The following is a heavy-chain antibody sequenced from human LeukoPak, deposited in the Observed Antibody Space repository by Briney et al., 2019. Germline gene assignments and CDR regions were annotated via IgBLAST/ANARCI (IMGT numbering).Heavy chain of an antibody. CDR2: INGNGGNT. CDR3: ARDRERWLQARLDY. Sequence: GGSLRLSCAASGFTFSTYAMSWVRQIPGKGLEWVSGINGNGGNTYYADSVKGRFTISRDNSKNTLYLQMNSLRAEDTAVYYCARDRERWLQARLDYWGQGTLVTVSS. V-gene: IGHV3-23*01. D-gene: IGHD5-24*01. J-gene: IGHJ4*02. CDR1: GFTFSTYA.